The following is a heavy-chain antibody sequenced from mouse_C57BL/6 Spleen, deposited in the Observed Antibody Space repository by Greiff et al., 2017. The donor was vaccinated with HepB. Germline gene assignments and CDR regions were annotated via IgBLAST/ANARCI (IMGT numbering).Heavy chain of an antibody. Sequence: QVHVKQPGAELVMPGASVKLSCKASGYTFTSYWMHWVKQRPGQGLEWIGEILPGSGSTNYNEKFKGKATFTADTSSNTAYMQLSSLTTEDSAIYYCASSRRFAYWGQGTLVTVSA. CDR3: ASSRRFAY. D-gene: IGHD2-12*01. CDR2: ILPGSGST. J-gene: IGHJ3*01. CDR1: GYTFTSYW. V-gene: IGHV1-9*01.